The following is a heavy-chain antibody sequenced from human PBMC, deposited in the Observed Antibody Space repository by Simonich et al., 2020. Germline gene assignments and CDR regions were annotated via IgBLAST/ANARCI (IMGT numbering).Heavy chain of an antibody. D-gene: IGHD3-10*01. CDR3: ARVPGIYYYYGMDV. CDR2: INPTSGGT. Sequence: GAEVKKPGASVKVSCKASGYTFTGYYRHWVRQAPGQGLEWMGRINPTSGGTNYAQKFQGRVTMTRDTSISTAYMELSRLRSDDTAVYYCARVPGIYYYYGMDVWGQGTTVTVSS. CDR1: GYTFTGYY. V-gene: IGHV1-2*06. J-gene: IGHJ6*02.